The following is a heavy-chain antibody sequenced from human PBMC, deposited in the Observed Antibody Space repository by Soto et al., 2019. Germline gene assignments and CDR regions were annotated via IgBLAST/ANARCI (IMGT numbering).Heavy chain of an antibody. V-gene: IGHV5-51*01. CDR2: IYPGDSDT. J-gene: IGHJ3*02. CDR1: GYSFTSYW. CDR3: ATRDYYDSSGLDAFDI. Sequence: GESLKISCNGSGYSFTSYWIGWVRQMPGKGLEWMGIIYPGDSDTRYSPSFQGQVTISADKSISTAYLQWSSLKASDTAMYYCATRDYYDSSGLDAFDIWGQGTMVTVS. D-gene: IGHD3-22*01.